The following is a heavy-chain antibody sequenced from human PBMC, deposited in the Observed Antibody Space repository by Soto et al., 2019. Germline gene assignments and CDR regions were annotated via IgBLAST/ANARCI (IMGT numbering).Heavy chain of an antibody. CDR3: ARATFPPSHSSGWYPDY. V-gene: IGHV3-23*01. CDR2: LSSSGTYA. D-gene: IGHD6-19*01. Sequence: VELLQSGGGMVKPGGSLRLSCAASGFSFNVYAMDWVRQAPVKGLEWVAALSSSGTYAFYADSVKGRFTISRDTANNLYLQMDSLRDDDTAVYYCARATFPPSHSSGWYPDYWGQGAPVTVSS. J-gene: IGHJ4*02. CDR1: GFSFNVYA.